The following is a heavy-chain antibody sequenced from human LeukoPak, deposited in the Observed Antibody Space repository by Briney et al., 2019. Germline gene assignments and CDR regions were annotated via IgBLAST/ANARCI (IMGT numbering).Heavy chain of an antibody. Sequence: ASVKVSCKASGYTFTGYYMHWVGQAPGQGLEWMGWINPNSGGTNYAQKFQGRVTMTRDTSISTAYMELSRLRSDDTAVYYCARDLGRLGDIVVVPAAIPNYYFDYWGQGTLVTVSS. J-gene: IGHJ4*02. CDR2: INPNSGGT. CDR3: ARDLGRLGDIVVVPAAIPNYYFDY. CDR1: GYTFTGYY. D-gene: IGHD2-2*02. V-gene: IGHV1-2*02.